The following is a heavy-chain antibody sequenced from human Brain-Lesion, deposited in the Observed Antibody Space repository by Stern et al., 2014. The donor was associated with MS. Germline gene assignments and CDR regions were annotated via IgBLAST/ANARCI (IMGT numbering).Heavy chain of an antibody. CDR2: IFNSGST. CDR1: GGSISSGGYY. V-gene: IGHV4-61*02. J-gene: IGHJ6*02. D-gene: IGHD2-2*01. Sequence: VQLVQSGPGLVKPSQTLSLSCTVSGGSISSGGYYWSWIRQPAGKGLEWIGRIFNSGSTSDNPSLKSRATISIDTPKTQFSLRLNPMTAADTAVYYCARGRVVPGFQYYATDVWGQGTTVIVSS. CDR3: ARGRVVPGFQYYATDV.